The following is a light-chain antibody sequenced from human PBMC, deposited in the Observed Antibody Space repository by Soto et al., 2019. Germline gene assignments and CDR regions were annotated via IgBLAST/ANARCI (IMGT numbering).Light chain of an antibody. Sequence: DGVMAQSPLSLPVSRGRPASIYRRSNQSLVHSDGIAYFSWFQQRPGRSPRRLIYKVSNRDSGVLARFSGSGSGTDYALKIRRVEAEDVGVYYCMQGTHWPITFGQGTRLEIK. CDR2: KVS. V-gene: IGKV2-30*02. J-gene: IGKJ5*01. CDR1: QSLVHSDGIAY. CDR3: MQGTHWPIT.